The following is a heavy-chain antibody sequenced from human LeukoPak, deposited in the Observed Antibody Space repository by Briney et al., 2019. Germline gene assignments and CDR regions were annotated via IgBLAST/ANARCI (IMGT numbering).Heavy chain of an antibody. J-gene: IGHJ5*01. CDR3: ARHDGYNYGYIDS. CDR1: GFSISSSEYY. D-gene: IGHD5-18*01. V-gene: IGHV4-39*01. Sequence: PSETLSLTCTVSGFSISSSEYYWVCIRQPPGKGLEWIANISYTSKTNYNPSLKSRVTIYIDKSKNQFLLKLSSVTAADTAVYYCARHDGYNYGYIDSWGQGTLVTVSS. CDR2: ISYTSKT.